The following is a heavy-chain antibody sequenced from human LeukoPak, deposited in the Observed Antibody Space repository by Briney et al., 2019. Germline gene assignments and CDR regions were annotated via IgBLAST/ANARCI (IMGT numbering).Heavy chain of an antibody. D-gene: IGHD5-12*01. V-gene: IGHV3-66*01. CDR2: IYSGGST. CDR3: AKDGAWLRFDD. CDR1: GFTVSRNY. Sequence: PGGSLRLSCAASGFTVSRNYMSWVRQAPGKGLEWVSVIYSGGSTYYADSVKGRFTISRDDSKNTLYLQMKNLRAEDTAVYYCAKDGAWLRFDDWGQGILVTVSS. J-gene: IGHJ4*02.